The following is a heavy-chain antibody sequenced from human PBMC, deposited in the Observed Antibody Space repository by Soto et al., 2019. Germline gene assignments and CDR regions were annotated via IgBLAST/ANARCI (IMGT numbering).Heavy chain of an antibody. V-gene: IGHV3-21*01. Sequence: GGSLRLSCAASGFTFSSYSMNWVRQAPGKGLEWVSSISTSGSNTYYADSVKGRFTISRENAKNSLYLQMNSLRAEDTAVYYCARDQVSGVKGYYYYGMDVWGQGTTVTVSS. D-gene: IGHD2-8*01. CDR1: GFTFSSYS. CDR2: ISTSGSNT. J-gene: IGHJ6*02. CDR3: ARDQVSGVKGYYYYGMDV.